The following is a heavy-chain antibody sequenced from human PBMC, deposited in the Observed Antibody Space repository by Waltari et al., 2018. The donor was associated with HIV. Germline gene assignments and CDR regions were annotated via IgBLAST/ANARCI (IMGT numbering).Heavy chain of an antibody. CDR1: GFNLNNAW. V-gene: IGHV3-15*01. Sequence: EVQLVESGGGLVEPGGSLRLSCAASGFNLNNAWMSWVRQAAGKGLEWVGRIKMKNEGTTTDYATPVEGRFNISRDDSETTVYLQMNSLKGEDTGVYYCSTDYFVSYCSDGTCSPLYVNKWGQGTRVAIAS. J-gene: IGHJ4*02. CDR2: IKMKNEGTTT. CDR3: STDYFVSYCSDGTCSPLYVNK. D-gene: IGHD2-15*01.